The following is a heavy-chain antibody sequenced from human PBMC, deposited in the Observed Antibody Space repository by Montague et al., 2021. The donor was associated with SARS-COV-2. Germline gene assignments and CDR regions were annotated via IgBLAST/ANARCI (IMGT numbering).Heavy chain of an antibody. J-gene: IGHJ6*02. CDR3: ARGVGMDV. CDR1: GGSISSYY. Sequence: SQTLSLTCTVSGGSISSYYWSWIRQPPGKGLEWIGYIYYSGSTNYNPSLKSRVTISVDTSKNQFSLKLSSVTAADTAVYYCARGVGMDVWGQGTTVTVSS. CDR2: IYYSGST. V-gene: IGHV4-59*01.